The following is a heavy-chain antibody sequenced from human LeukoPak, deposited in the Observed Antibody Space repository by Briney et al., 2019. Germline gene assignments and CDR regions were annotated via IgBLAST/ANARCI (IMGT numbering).Heavy chain of an antibody. CDR1: GFKFSDHY. D-gene: IGHD4/OR15-4a*01. V-gene: IGHV3-72*01. CDR3: GSIAMSANNGMDV. CDR2: SRNKASSYTT. J-gene: IGHJ6*02. Sequence: GGSQRLSCAASGFKFSDHYIDWVRQAPGKGLEWVGRSRNKASSYTTAYAASVEGRFTISRDVSESSLYLQMKSLSTDDTAVYYCGSIAMSANNGMDVWGQGTTVTVSS.